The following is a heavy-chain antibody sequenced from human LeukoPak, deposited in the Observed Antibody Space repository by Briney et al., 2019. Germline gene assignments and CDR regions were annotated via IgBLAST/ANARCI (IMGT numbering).Heavy chain of an antibody. J-gene: IGHJ6*03. Sequence: NPGGSLRLSCAASGFTLSDYYMSWIRQAPGMGLEWVSYICCRGNSIHDADSAKGRFTISRDNAKNSLYLQMNSLRAEDTAVYYCARNRKYRSGWNGGTLGYYFYMDVWGKGTTVTDSS. V-gene: IGHV3-11*01. CDR2: ICCRGNSI. D-gene: IGHD6-19*01. CDR1: GFTLSDYY. CDR3: ARNRKYRSGWNGGTLGYYFYMDV.